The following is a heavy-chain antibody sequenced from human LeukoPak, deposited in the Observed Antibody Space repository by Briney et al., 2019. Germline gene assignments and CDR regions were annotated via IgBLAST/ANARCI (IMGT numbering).Heavy chain of an antibody. CDR2: FYYSGST. V-gene: IGHV4-59*01. J-gene: IGHJ3*02. CDR3: AGNNDFDS. D-gene: IGHD2-8*01. Sequence: PSETLSLTCTVSGGPISSDHWNWIRQPPGKGLEWIGRFYYSGSTYYNPSLKSRVPISVDMSKSQFSTSLASVAAADAAVYNCAGNNDFDSWGQGTLVTVSS. CDR1: GGPISSDH.